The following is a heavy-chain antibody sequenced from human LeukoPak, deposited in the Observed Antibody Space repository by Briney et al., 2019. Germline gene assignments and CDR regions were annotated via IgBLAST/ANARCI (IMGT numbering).Heavy chain of an antibody. Sequence: GGSLRLSCAASGFTFDVYAMHWVRQGPGKGLEWVSGISWNSGRIDYADSVKGRFTISRDNAKNSLYLQMNSLRAEDTALYYCAKGLYGDYVGYFDFWGQGTQVTASS. J-gene: IGHJ4*02. CDR1: GFTFDVYA. D-gene: IGHD4-17*01. V-gene: IGHV3-9*01. CDR2: ISWNSGRI. CDR3: AKGLYGDYVGYFDF.